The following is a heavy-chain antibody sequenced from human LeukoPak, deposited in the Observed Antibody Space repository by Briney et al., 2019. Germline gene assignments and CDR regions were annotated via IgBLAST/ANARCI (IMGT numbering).Heavy chain of an antibody. V-gene: IGHV3-9*01. CDR3: AKDGGRYFDWLEFFDY. J-gene: IGHJ4*02. CDR2: ISWNSGSI. Sequence: GGSLRLSCAASGFTFDDYAMHWVRQAPGKGLEWVSGISWNSGSIGYADSVKGQFTISRDNAKNSLYLQMYSLRAEDTALYYCAKDGGRYFDWLEFFDYWGQGTLVTVSS. CDR1: GFTFDDYA. D-gene: IGHD3-9*01.